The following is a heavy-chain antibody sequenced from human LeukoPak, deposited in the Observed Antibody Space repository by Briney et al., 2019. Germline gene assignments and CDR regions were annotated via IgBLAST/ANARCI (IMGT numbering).Heavy chain of an antibody. J-gene: IGHJ4*02. Sequence: SETLSLTCTVSGGSISSYYWSWIRQPPGKGLEWIGYIYYSGSTKYNPSLRSRVTISVDTSKNQFSLKLRSVTAADTAVYYCARGARAGYNLEPFDYWGQGTLVTVSS. CDR3: ARGARAGYNLEPFDY. D-gene: IGHD5-24*01. CDR2: IYYSGST. CDR1: GGSISSYY. V-gene: IGHV4-59*08.